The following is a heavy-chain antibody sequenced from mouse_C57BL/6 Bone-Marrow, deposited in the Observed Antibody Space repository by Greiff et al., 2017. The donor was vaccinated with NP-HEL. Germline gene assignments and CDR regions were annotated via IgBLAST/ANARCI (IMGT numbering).Heavy chain of an antibody. J-gene: IGHJ4*01. CDR3: ARDRQLRPMDY. Sequence: EVQLVESGGGLVQSGRSLRLSCATSGFTFSDFYMEWVRQAPGKGLEWIAASRNKANDYTTEYSASVKGRFIVSRDTSQSILYLQMNALRAEDTAIYYCARDRQLRPMDYWGQGTSVTVSS. CDR1: GFTFSDFY. D-gene: IGHD3-2*02. CDR2: SRNKANDYTT. V-gene: IGHV7-1*01.